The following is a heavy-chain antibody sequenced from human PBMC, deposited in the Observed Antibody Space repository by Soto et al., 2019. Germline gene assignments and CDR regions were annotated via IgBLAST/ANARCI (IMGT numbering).Heavy chain of an antibody. V-gene: IGHV3-9*01. D-gene: IGHD2-2*01. CDR1: GFTFDDYA. CDR2: ISWNSGSI. CDR3: AEDIEGEVVPAATLFDY. Sequence: EVQLVESGGGLVQPGRSLRLSCAASGFTFDDYAMHWVRQAPGKGLEWVSGISWNSGSIGYADSVKGRFTISRDNAKNSLYLQMNSLRAEDTALYYCAEDIEGEVVPAATLFDYWGQGTLVTVSS. J-gene: IGHJ4*02.